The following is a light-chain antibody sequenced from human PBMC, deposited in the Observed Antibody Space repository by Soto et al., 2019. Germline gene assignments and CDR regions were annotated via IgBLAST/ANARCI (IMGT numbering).Light chain of an antibody. V-gene: IGKV3-15*01. J-gene: IGKJ4*01. CDR2: DAS. Sequence: EIVLTQSPATLSLSPGERATLSCRVSQSVGSSLAWYQQKPGQAPRLLIYDASTRATGVPTRFSGSRSGAEFTLTINSLQSEDFAVYYCQPYNNWPLTFGGGTKV. CDR1: QSVGSS. CDR3: QPYNNWPLT.